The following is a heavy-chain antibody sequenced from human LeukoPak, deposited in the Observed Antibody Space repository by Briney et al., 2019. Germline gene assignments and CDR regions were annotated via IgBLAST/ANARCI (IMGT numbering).Heavy chain of an antibody. CDR2: INPSGGST. CDR3: ARAYPTRPGIAAV. Sequence: ASVKVSCKASGYTFTSYYMHWVRQAPGQGLEWMGIINPSGGSTSYAQKFQGRVAMTRDTSTSTVYMELSSLRSEDTAVYYCARAYPTRPGIAAVWGQGTVVTVSS. J-gene: IGHJ4*02. V-gene: IGHV1-46*01. CDR1: GYTFTSYY. D-gene: IGHD6-13*01.